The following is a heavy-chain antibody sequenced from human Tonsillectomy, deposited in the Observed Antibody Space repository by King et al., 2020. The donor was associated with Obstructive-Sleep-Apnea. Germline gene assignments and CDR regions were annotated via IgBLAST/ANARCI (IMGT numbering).Heavy chain of an antibody. CDR2: IYWVDDN. J-gene: IGHJ4*02. Sequence: TLKESGPTLVKPTQTLTLTCTFSGFSLSTSGVGVGWIRQAPGKALEWLALIYWVDDNRYSPSLKSRLNITKDTSENQGVLTMTNMEPVYTATYYCAPRSSGGPSGFDYCGQGTLVTVSS. V-gene: IGHV2-5*02. CDR1: GFSLSTSGVG. CDR3: APRSSGGPSGFDY. D-gene: IGHD6-19*01.